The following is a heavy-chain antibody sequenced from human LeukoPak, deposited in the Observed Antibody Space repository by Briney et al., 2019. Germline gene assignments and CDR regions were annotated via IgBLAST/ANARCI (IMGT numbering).Heavy chain of an antibody. CDR3: GRRGVNAALDR. Sequence: GGSLRLSCAASGFMFSSSWMGWVRQAPGKGPEWVANISPDGSGDYYVESVRGRFTISRDNAQNSLYLQMDSLRGDDSAVYYCGRRGVNAALDRWGQGTLVTVSS. J-gene: IGHJ5*02. V-gene: IGHV3-7*01. D-gene: IGHD3-10*01. CDR2: ISPDGSGD. CDR1: GFMFSSSW.